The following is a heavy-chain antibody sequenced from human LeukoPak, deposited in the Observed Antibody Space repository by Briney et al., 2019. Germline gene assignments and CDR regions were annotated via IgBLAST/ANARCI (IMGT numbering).Heavy chain of an antibody. CDR1: GFTFSSYA. CDR3: AKGRGGTYHSWDY. J-gene: IGHJ4*02. V-gene: IGHV3-23*01. D-gene: IGHD1-26*01. Sequence: SGGSLRLSCAASGFTFSSYAMSWVRQAPGKGLEWLSAISGSGGSTDYADSVKGRFTISRDNSKNTLFLQMNSLRAEDTAVYYCAKGRGGTYHSWDYWGQGTLVTVSS. CDR2: ISGSGGST.